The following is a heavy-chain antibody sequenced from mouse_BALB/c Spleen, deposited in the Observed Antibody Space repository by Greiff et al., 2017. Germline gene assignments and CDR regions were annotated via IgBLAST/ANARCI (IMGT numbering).Heavy chain of an antibody. V-gene: IGHV1-14*01. CDR3: AIYYGYDWFAY. J-gene: IGHJ3*01. D-gene: IGHD2-2*01. CDR1: GYTFTSYV. Sequence: EVKLQESGPELVKPGASVKMSCKASGYTFTSYVMHWVKQKPGQGLEWIGYINPYNDGTKYNEKFKGKATLTSDKSSSTAYMELSSLTSEDSAVYYCAIYYGYDWFAYWGQGTLVTVSA. CDR2: INPYNDGT.